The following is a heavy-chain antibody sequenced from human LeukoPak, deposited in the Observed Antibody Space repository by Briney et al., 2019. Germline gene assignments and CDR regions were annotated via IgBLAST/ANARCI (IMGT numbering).Heavy chain of an antibody. Sequence: SETLSLTCTVSGGSIRSYYWTWIRQPPGKGLEWIGYIYYSGITNYNPSLKSRVTISLDTSKNQFSLKLTSVTAADTAMYYCARSDSSSFPSDYWGQGTLVTVSS. J-gene: IGHJ4*02. V-gene: IGHV4-59*12. CDR2: IYYSGIT. D-gene: IGHD6-6*01. CDR3: ARSDSSSFPSDY. CDR1: GGSIRSYY.